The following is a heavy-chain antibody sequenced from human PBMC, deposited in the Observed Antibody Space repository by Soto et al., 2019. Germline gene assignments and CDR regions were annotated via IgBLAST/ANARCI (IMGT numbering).Heavy chain of an antibody. CDR3: ATSYGSGYRAFDS. D-gene: IGHD3-10*01. CDR2: INPILSMS. J-gene: IGHJ4*02. CDR1: GDTFNFYT. Sequence: SVKVSCKASGDTFNFYTINWVRQAPGQGLQWMGRINPILSMSNYAPRFQGRVTMTADKSTSTAYMELSSLRSEDTAMYYCATSYGSGYRAFDSWGQGALVTVSS. V-gene: IGHV1-69*02.